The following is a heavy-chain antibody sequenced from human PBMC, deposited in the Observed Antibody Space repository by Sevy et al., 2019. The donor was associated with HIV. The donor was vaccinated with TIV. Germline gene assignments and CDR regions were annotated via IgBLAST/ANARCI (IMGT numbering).Heavy chain of an antibody. D-gene: IGHD6-13*01. V-gene: IGHV3-49*04. Sequence: GGSLRLSCIVSGFTFGDYCMSWVRQAPGKGLEWVAFLKSKAHGGTLDNAASVKGRFNISTDDSKNIAHLQMNDLRTDDTAIYYGTRWKAAQSIFDYWGQGALVTVSS. CDR2: LKSKAHGGTL. J-gene: IGHJ4*02. CDR1: GFTFGDYC. CDR3: TRWKAAQSIFDY.